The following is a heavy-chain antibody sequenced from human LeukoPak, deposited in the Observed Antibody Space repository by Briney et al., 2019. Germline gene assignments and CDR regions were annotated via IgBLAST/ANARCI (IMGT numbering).Heavy chain of an antibody. CDR2: IYYSGST. CDR1: DGSISSSSYY. J-gene: IGHJ5*02. CDR3: ARLSNDSPGDP. Sequence: PSETLSLTCTVSDGSISSSSYYWGWIRQPPGKGLERIGSIYYSGSTYYNPSLKSRVTMSVDTSKNQFSLKLTSVTAADTAVYYCARLSNDSPGDPWGQGSLVTVSS. D-gene: IGHD4-11*01. V-gene: IGHV4-39*01.